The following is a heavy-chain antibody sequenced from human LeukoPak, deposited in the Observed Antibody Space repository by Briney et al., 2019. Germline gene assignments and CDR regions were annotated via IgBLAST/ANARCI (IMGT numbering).Heavy chain of an antibody. V-gene: IGHV4-39*07. J-gene: IGHJ4*02. Sequence: SETLSLTCTVSGGSISSSSYYWGWIRQPPGKGLEWIGSIYYSGSTYYNPSLKSRVTISLDTSKNQFSLKLSSVTAADTAVYYCARDWGRILDYWGQGTLVTVSS. CDR3: ARDWGRILDY. D-gene: IGHD3-16*01. CDR1: GGSISSSSYY. CDR2: IYYSGST.